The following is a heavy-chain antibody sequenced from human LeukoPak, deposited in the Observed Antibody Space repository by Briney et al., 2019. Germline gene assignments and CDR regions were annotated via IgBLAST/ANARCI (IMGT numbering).Heavy chain of an antibody. V-gene: IGHV1-24*01. Sequence: VASVKVSCKVSGYTLTALSMHWVRQAPGKGLEWMGGFDPEDGETIYAQKFQGRVTMTEDTSTDTAYMELSSLRSENTAVYYCARDREDYSNHGGFDPWGQGTLVTVSS. D-gene: IGHD4-11*01. CDR1: GYTLTALS. CDR3: ARDREDYSNHGGFDP. CDR2: FDPEDGET. J-gene: IGHJ5*02.